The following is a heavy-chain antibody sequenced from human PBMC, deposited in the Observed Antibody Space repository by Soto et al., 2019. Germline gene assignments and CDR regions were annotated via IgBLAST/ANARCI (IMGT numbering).Heavy chain of an antibody. V-gene: IGHV3-23*01. Sequence: EVQLLESGGGLVQPGGSLRLSCAASGFNFNIYAMTWVRQAPGKGLEWVSTISPGGDSTYFADSVKGRVTISRDNSKNTLSLQMHSLRAEDTATYFCAKALGNPYYYYDMDVWGTGTTVTVS. J-gene: IGHJ6*03. CDR2: ISPGGDST. CDR3: AKALGNPYYYYDMDV. CDR1: GFNFNIYA. D-gene: IGHD1-1*01.